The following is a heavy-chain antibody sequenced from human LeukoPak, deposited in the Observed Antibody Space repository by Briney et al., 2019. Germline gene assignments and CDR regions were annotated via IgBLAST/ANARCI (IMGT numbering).Heavy chain of an antibody. D-gene: IGHD3-22*01. Sequence: GGSLRLSCAASGLTFSNYAMHWVRQAPGKGLEYVSSITNTGDKTYYADSVKGRFTISRDNSKDTLYLQMGGLGPEDMAVYYCARRDDSGYYDSWGQGILVTVSS. V-gene: IGHV3-64*02. CDR2: ITNTGDKT. CDR3: ARRDDSGYYDS. J-gene: IGHJ5*01. CDR1: GLTFSNYA.